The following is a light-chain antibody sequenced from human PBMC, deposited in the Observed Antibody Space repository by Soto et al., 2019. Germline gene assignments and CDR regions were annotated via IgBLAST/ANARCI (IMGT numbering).Light chain of an antibody. CDR1: QSVSSD. V-gene: IGKV3-11*01. CDR2: AAS. CDR3: QQRSNRPMT. Sequence: EIILTQSPVTLSLHPGERASLSCRASQSVSSDLAWYQQKPGQAPRLLIYAASKSTTGIPVRFSGSGSGTDFTLTTSSLEHEEFTVYYCQQRSNRPMTFGIGNKVEIK. J-gene: IGKJ4*01.